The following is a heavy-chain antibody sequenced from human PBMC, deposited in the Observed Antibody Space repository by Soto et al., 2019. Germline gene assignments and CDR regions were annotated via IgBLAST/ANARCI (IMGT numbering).Heavy chain of an antibody. J-gene: IGHJ5*02. V-gene: IGHV3-21*01. CDR2: ISSSSSYI. D-gene: IGHD6-19*01. CDR1: GFTFSSYS. Sequence: EVQLVESGGGLVKPGGSLRLSCAASGFTFSSYSMNWVLQAPGKGLEGVSSISSSSSYIYYADSVKGRFTISRDNAKNSLYLQMNSLRAEDTAVYYCESDNMEEQWLVLGWFDPWGQGTLVTVSS. CDR3: ESDNMEEQWLVLGWFDP.